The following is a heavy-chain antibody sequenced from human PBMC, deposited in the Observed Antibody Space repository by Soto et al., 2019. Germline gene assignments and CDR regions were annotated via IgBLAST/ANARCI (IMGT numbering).Heavy chain of an antibody. V-gene: IGHV4-39*01. D-gene: IGHD5-12*01. CDR2: IYYSGST. Sequence: LETLSHTCTVSGGSISSSSYCWGWIRQPPGKGLEWIGSIYYSGSTYYNPSLKSRVTISVDTSKNQFSLKLSSVTAADTAVYYCARLSLIVATIGYWGQGTLVTVSS. CDR1: GGSISSSSYC. J-gene: IGHJ4*02. CDR3: ARLSLIVATIGY.